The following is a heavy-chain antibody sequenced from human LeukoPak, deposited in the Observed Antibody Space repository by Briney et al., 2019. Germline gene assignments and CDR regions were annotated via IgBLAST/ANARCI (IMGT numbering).Heavy chain of an antibody. D-gene: IGHD3-10*01. CDR2: IYYSGST. CDR3: ARLDYYGSGSFDY. Sequence: SETLSLTCTVSGGSISSYDWSWIRQPPGKGLEWIGYIYYSGSTNYNPSLKSRVTISVDTSKNQFSLKLSSVTAADTAVYYCARLDYYGSGSFDYWGQGTLVTVSS. J-gene: IGHJ4*02. V-gene: IGHV4-59*08. CDR1: GGSISSYD.